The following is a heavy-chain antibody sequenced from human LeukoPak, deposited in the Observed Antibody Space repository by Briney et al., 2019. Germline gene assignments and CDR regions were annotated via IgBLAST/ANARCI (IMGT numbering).Heavy chain of an antibody. CDR2: MYHSGIT. J-gene: IGHJ4*02. CDR1: GYSINSAYY. CDR3: AREWFLPDY. D-gene: IGHD3-10*01. Sequence: SETLSLTCAVPGYSINSAYYWGWIRPPPGKGLEWIATMYHSGITYYNSSLKRGATISVETSKKKFSLKLNSVTAANTAVFYCAREWFLPDYWGQGTLVTVSS. V-gene: IGHV4-38-2*02.